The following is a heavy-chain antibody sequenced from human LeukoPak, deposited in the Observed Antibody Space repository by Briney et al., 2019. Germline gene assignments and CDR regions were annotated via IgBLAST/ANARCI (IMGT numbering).Heavy chain of an antibody. CDR3: ASQYYEFWKGSMFDP. V-gene: IGHV3-7*01. CDR1: GFTSSSYW. J-gene: IGHJ5*02. D-gene: IGHD3-3*01. CDR2: IKQDGSEK. Sequence: GGSLRLSCAASGFTSSSYWMSWVRQAPGKGLEWVANIKQDGSEKYYVDSVKGRFTISRDNAKNSLYLQMNSLRAEDTAVYYCASQYYEFWKGSMFDPWGQGTLVTVSS.